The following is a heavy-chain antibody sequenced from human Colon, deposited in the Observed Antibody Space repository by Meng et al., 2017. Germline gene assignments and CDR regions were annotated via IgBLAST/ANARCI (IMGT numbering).Heavy chain of an antibody. J-gene: IGHJ2*01. CDR3: ARGGPYPDSSGFHWYFDL. Sequence: GSGVRTLGASCKVSSKSSGFTLINYAINGVRQVPGKGLEWMGWITTHNGNPTYGQGFTGRFVLSSDTSVSTANLQISSLKAEDTAVYYCARGGPYPDSSGFHWYFDLWGRGTLVTVSS. CDR2: ITTHNGNP. CDR1: GFTLINYA. V-gene: IGHV7-4-1*02. D-gene: IGHD3-22*01.